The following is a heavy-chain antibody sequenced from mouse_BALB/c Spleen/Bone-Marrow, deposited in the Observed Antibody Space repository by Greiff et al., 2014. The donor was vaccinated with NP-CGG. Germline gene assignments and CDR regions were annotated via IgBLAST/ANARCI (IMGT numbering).Heavy chain of an antibody. D-gene: IGHD1-1*01. CDR3: ANYYYGSSLFAY. CDR2: IDPANGNT. J-gene: IGHJ3*01. Sequence: VQLQQPGAELVKPGASVKLSCTASGFNIKDTYMHWVKQRPEQGLEWIGRIDPANGNTKYDPKFQGKATITADTSSNTAYRQLSSLTSEDTAVYYCANYYYGSSLFAYWGQGTLVTVSA. CDR1: GFNIKDTY. V-gene: IGHV14-3*02.